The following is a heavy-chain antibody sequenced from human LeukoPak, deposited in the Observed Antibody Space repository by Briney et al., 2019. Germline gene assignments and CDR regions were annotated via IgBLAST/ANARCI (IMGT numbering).Heavy chain of an antibody. Sequence: GRSLRLSCAGSGFTFSVYEMNWVRQAPGRGLEWVSYISSSGSTIYYADSVKGRFTISRDNAKTSLYLQMNSLRAEDTAVYYCARGLGSSWGLTHSFDYWGQGTLVTVSS. CDR2: ISSSGSTI. J-gene: IGHJ4*02. CDR1: GFTFSVYE. CDR3: ARGLGSSWGLTHSFDY. D-gene: IGHD3-16*01. V-gene: IGHV3-48*03.